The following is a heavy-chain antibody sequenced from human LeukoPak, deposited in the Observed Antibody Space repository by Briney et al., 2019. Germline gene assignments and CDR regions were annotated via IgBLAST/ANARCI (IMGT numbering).Heavy chain of an antibody. Sequence: GESLKISCQASGYNFAGYWTNWMRQMPGKGLEWMGRIDPSDSYTNYSPSFQGHVTVSLDKASSTAFLQWSSLKASDSAIYYCARQAAGRATFFYYFDSWGQGTLVTVSS. CDR3: ARQAAGRATFFYYFDS. J-gene: IGHJ4*02. V-gene: IGHV5-10-1*01. CDR2: IDPSDSYT. CDR1: GYNFAGYW. D-gene: IGHD6-25*01.